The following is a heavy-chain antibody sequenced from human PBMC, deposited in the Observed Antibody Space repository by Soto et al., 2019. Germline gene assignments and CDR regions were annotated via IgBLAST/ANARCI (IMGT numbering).Heavy chain of an antibody. CDR1: GYSFISYG. D-gene: IGHD2-2*01. CDR2: LSADDGQT. CDR3: ARWGYCSSTSCFNFDY. V-gene: IGHV1-18*01. Sequence: QVQLVQSGSEVKKPGASVTVSCEASGYSFISYGISWVRQDPGQGLEWMGWLSADDGQTNYAQKFQGRVTMTTDTYTSTAYLELRSLRSDDTAVYYCARWGYCSSTSCFNFDYWGQGTLVTVSS. J-gene: IGHJ4*02.